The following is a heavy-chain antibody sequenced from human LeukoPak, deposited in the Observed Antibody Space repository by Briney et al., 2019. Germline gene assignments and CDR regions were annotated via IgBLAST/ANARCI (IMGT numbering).Heavy chain of an antibody. CDR1: GGTFSGYA. V-gene: IGHV1-69*13. Sequence: GASVKVSCKASGGTFSGYAISWVRQAPGQGLEWMGGIIPIFGTANYAQKFQGRVTITADESTSTAYMELSSLRPEDTAVYYCAQDRGLNWFDPWGQGTLVTVSS. D-gene: IGHD3-10*01. CDR2: IIPIFGTA. J-gene: IGHJ5*02. CDR3: AQDRGLNWFDP.